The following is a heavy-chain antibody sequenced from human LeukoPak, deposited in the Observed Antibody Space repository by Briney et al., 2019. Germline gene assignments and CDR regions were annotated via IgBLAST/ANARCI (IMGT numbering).Heavy chain of an antibody. CDR3: AKGSKEVLFTRDHYMDV. Sequence: HSGGSLRLSCAASGFTFSSYAMHWVRQAPGKGLEWVTFMRYDGSNKYYADSVKGRFTISRDNSKNTLYLQMNSLRAEDTAVYYCAKGSKEVLFTRDHYMDVWGKGTTVTISS. CDR1: GFTFSSYA. J-gene: IGHJ6*03. D-gene: IGHD3-3*01. V-gene: IGHV3-30*02. CDR2: MRYDGSNK.